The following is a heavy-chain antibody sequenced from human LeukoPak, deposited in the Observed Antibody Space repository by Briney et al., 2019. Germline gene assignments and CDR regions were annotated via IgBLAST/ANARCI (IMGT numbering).Heavy chain of an antibody. J-gene: IGHJ4*02. CDR3: AREGDDYYDSSGYAIDY. Sequence: PSETLSLTCAVSGGSFSGYYWSWIRQPPGKGLEWIGEINHSGSTNYNPSLKSRVTISVDTSKNQFSLKLSSVTAADTAVYYCAREGDDYYDSSGYAIDYWGQGTLVTVSS. V-gene: IGHV4-34*01. CDR2: INHSGST. CDR1: GGSFSGYY. D-gene: IGHD3-22*01.